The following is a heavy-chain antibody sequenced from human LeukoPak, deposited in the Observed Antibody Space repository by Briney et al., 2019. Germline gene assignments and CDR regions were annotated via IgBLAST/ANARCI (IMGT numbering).Heavy chain of an antibody. CDR1: GYSISSGYY. J-gene: IGHJ4*02. D-gene: IGHD2-2*01. CDR3: ARASLPAADSFDY. CDR2: IYHSGST. Sequence: SEALSLTCTVSGYSISSGYYWGWIRQPPGKGLEWIGYIYHSGSTYYNPSLKSRVTISVDRSKNQFSLKLSSVTAADTAVYYCARASLPAADSFDYWGQGTLVTVSS. V-gene: IGHV4-38-2*02.